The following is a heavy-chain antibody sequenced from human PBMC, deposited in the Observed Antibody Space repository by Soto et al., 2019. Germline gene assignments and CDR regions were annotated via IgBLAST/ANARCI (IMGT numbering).Heavy chain of an antibody. V-gene: IGHV3-7*03. Sequence: GGSLRLSCAASGFTFSSYWMSWVRQAPGKGLEWVANIKQDGSEKYYVDSVKGRFTISRDNAKNSLYLQMNSLRAEDTAVYYCASFWSAGTTGYYFDYWGQGTLVTVSS. D-gene: IGHD1-1*01. CDR3: ASFWSAGTTGYYFDY. CDR1: GFTFSSYW. J-gene: IGHJ4*02. CDR2: IKQDGSEK.